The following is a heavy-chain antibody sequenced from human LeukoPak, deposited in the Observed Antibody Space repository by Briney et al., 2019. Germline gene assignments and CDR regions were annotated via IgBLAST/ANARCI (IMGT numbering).Heavy chain of an antibody. CDR2: IHYSGRT. V-gene: IGHV4-59*08. CDR1: GGSISSYY. Sequence: SETLSLTCSVFGGSISSYYWSWIRQPPGKGLEWIGYIHYSGRTSYNPSLKSRVTISVDTSKNQFSLKLSSVTAADTAVYYCASQTAVGASPYWGQGILLALSS. D-gene: IGHD1-26*01. J-gene: IGHJ4*02. CDR3: ASQTAVGASPY.